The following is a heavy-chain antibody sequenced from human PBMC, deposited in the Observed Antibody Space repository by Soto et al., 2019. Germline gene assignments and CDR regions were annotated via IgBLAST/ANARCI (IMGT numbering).Heavy chain of an antibody. CDR1: GYILTELS. J-gene: IGHJ3*02. CDR2: FDPEDGEA. Sequence: QVQLVQSGAEVKKPGASVKVSCKVSGYILTELSIHWVRQAPGKGLEWMGSFDPEDGEAIYAQKFQDRVTMTEDISTDTTYMELSSLRSEDTAVYYCTTDNGLYSSGWSAFDIWGQGTMVTVSS. V-gene: IGHV1-24*01. D-gene: IGHD6-19*01. CDR3: TTDNGLYSSGWSAFDI.